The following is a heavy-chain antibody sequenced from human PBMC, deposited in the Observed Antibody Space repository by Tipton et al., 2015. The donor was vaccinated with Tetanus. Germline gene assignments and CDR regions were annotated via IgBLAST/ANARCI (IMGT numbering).Heavy chain of an antibody. D-gene: IGHD4-17*01. CDR2: ISGSGGST. CDR3: ANGLKGGDYAEIATRVDY. V-gene: IGHV3-23*01. CDR1: GFTFSSYA. Sequence: SLRLSCAASGFTFSSYAMSWVRQAPGKGLEWVSAISGSGGSTYYADSVKGRFTISRDNSKNTLYLQMNSLRAEDTAVYYCANGLKGGDYAEIATRVDYWGQGTLVTVSS. J-gene: IGHJ4*02.